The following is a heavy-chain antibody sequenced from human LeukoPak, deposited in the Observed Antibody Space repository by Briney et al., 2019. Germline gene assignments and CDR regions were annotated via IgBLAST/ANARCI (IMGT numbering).Heavy chain of an antibody. J-gene: IGHJ6*02. CDR1: EFTFSSFG. Sequence: GGSLRLSCAASEFTFSSFGMHWVRQAQGKGLEWVAVISYGGSNKYYADSVKGRFTISRDNSKSTLYLQMNSLRAEDTAVYYCATSASRHCSSTSCYYYYGMDVWGQGTTVTVSS. V-gene: IGHV3-30*03. CDR2: ISYGGSNK. D-gene: IGHD2-2*01. CDR3: ATSASRHCSSTSCYYYYGMDV.